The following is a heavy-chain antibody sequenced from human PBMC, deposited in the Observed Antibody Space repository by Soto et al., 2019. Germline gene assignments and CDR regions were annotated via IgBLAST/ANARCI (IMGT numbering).Heavy chain of an antibody. CDR1: GFSFGDYA. CDR3: VRNRRDFWTGYSFFDQ. D-gene: IGHD3-3*01. Sequence: GGSLRLSCSASGFSFGDYAITWVRQAPGKGLEWVGFIRRRAYGESTEYAASVKDRFTISRDDSKSIAYLQMHSLRIEDTAVYYCVRNRRDFWTGYSFFDQWGQGTQVTVSS. J-gene: IGHJ4*02. V-gene: IGHV3-49*04. CDR2: IRRRAYGEST.